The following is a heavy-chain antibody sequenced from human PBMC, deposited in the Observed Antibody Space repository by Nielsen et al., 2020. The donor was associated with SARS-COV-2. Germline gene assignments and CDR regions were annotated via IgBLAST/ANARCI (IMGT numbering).Heavy chain of an antibody. V-gene: IGHV3-74*01. CDR1: AFTFSTYW. CDR3: AKRAGDY. Sequence: GESLKISCAASAFTFSTYWMHWVRQAPGKGLVWVSRINSDGSSTSYADSVKGRFTISRDNAKNTLYLQMSGLRAEDTAVYYCAKRAGDYWGQGTLVTVSS. J-gene: IGHJ4*02. CDR2: INSDGSST.